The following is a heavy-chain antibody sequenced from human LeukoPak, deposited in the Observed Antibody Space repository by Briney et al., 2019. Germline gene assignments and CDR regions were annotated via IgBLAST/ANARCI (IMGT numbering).Heavy chain of an antibody. J-gene: IGHJ6*03. Sequence: SVKVSCKASGGTFSSYAISWVRQAPGQGLEWMGRIIPIFGTANYAQKFQGRVTITTDESTSTAYMELSSLRSEDTAVYYCARAKYGDGPYYYYMAVWGKGTTVTVSS. CDR2: IIPIFGTA. CDR3: ARAKYGDGPYYYYMAV. V-gene: IGHV1-69*05. D-gene: IGHD4-17*01. CDR1: GGTFSSYA.